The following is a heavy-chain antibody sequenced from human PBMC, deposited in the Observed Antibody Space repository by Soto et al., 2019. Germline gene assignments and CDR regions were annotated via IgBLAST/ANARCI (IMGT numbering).Heavy chain of an antibody. J-gene: IGHJ6*03. D-gene: IGHD3-10*01. Sequence: GGSLSLSCAASGFSVSDNYMTWVRQAPGKGLEWVSVIYRGGTTYYADSVKGRFTISRHKSENTLSLQMNGLRTEDTAVYYCASGYYYYMDVWGKGTTVTVSS. V-gene: IGHV3-53*04. CDR1: GFSVSDNY. CDR3: ASGYYYYMDV. CDR2: IYRGGTT.